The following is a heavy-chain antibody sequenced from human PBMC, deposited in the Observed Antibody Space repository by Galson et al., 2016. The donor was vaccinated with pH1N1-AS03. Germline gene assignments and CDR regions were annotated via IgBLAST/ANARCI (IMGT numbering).Heavy chain of an antibody. CDR2: VNGDGSST. CDR1: GFTFSNLW. Sequence: SLRLSCAASGFTFSNLWMHWVRQGPGKGLVWVARVNGDGSSTTYADSVKGRFTISRDNAKNTVYLQMISLRAEDTAVYYCATGRGYYYEYWGQGTTVTVSS. V-gene: IGHV3-74*01. J-gene: IGHJ4*03. CDR3: ATGRGYYYEY. D-gene: IGHD3-10*01.